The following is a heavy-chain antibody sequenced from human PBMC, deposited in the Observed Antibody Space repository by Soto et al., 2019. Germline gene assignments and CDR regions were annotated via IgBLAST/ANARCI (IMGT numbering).Heavy chain of an antibody. V-gene: IGHV3-21*01. J-gene: IGHJ6*02. Sequence: EVQLVESGGGLVKPGGSLRLSCAASGFTFSSYSMNWVRQAPGKGLEWVSSISSSSSYIYYADSVKGRCTISRDNAKNSLYLQMNSLRAEDTAVYYCARFPDYGDYRYYYDGMDVWGQGTTVTVSS. CDR3: ARFPDYGDYRYYYDGMDV. D-gene: IGHD4-17*01. CDR2: ISSSSSYI. CDR1: GFTFSSYS.